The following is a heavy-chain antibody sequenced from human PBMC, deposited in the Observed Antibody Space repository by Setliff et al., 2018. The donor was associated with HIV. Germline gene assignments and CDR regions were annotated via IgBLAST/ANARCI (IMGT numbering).Heavy chain of an antibody. J-gene: IGHJ3*02. Sequence: GGSLSLSCAASGFSFSNYAMTWVRQAPGKGLEWVSTIANGINTYYADSVRGRFTISRDNSKNTLYLQMNSLRAEDTAKYYCALRQRGGLVGAGNAFDIWGQGTMVTVSS. V-gene: IGHV3-23*01. CDR2: IANGINT. CDR1: GFSFSNYA. CDR3: ALRQRGGLVGAGNAFDI. D-gene: IGHD1-26*01.